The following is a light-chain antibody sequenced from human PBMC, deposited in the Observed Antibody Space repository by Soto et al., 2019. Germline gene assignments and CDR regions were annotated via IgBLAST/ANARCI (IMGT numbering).Light chain of an antibody. CDR2: DVS. CDR1: SSDGGGYNY. J-gene: IGLJ1*01. V-gene: IGLV2-14*01. CDR3: SSYTSSSTLENV. Sequence: QSALTQPASVSGSPGQSITISCTGTSSDGGGYNYVSWYQQHPGKAPKLMIYDVSNRPSGVSNRFSGSKSGNTASLTISGLQAEDEADYYCSSYTSSSTLENVFGTGTKLTVL.